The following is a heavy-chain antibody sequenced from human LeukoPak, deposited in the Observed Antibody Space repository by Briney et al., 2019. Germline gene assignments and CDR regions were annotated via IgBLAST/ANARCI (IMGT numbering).Heavy chain of an antibody. CDR1: VFTFSSYG. CDR3: AKDQWLQLLGYFDY. CDR2: ISYDGSNK. Sequence: GRSLRLSCAASVFTFSSYGMHWVRLAPGKGLEGVAVISYDGSNKYYADSVKGRFTISRDNSKNTLYLQMNSLRAEDTAVYYCAKDQWLQLLGYFDYWGQGTLVTVSS. D-gene: IGHD5-24*01. V-gene: IGHV3-30*18. J-gene: IGHJ4*02.